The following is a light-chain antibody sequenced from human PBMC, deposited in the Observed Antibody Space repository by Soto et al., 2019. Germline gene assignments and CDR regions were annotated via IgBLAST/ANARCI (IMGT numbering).Light chain of an antibody. CDR1: SSDVGGYNY. J-gene: IGLJ2*01. CDR2: DVS. Sequence: QSVLTQPAAVSVAPGPSITLSCTGTSSDVGGYNYVSWYQQHPGKAPKLMIYDVSNRPSGVSNRFSGSKSGNTASLTISGLQAEDEADYYCSSYTSSSTPVVFGGGTKVTVL. V-gene: IGLV2-14*01. CDR3: SSYTSSSTPVV.